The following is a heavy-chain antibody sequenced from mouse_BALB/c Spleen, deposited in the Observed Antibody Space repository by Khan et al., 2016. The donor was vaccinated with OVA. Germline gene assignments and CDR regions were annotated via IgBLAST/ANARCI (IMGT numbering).Heavy chain of an antibody. CDR1: GYSITSGYA. J-gene: IGHJ2*01. Sequence: EVQLQESGPGLVKPSQSLSLTCTVTGYSITSGYAWNWIRQFPGNKLECMGYISYSGVTSYTPSFKSRISITRDTSKNQVFLQLNSVTTEDTATYYCARGNYYGYYFDYGGQGTTLTVSS. CDR2: ISYSGVT. CDR3: ARGNYYGYYFDY. D-gene: IGHD1-1*01. V-gene: IGHV3-2*02.